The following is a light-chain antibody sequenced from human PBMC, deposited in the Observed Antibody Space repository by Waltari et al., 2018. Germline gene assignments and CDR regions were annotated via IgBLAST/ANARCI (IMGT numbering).Light chain of an antibody. CDR1: TSNIGSNY. V-gene: IGLV1-47*01. J-gene: IGLJ3*02. CDR2: RNN. CDR3: ATWDDSLSGPRV. Sequence: QSVLTQPPSASGTPGQRVTISCSGSTSNIGSNYVYWYQQLPGTAPKLLIYRNNHGPSGGPDRFSGSKAGTSASLAISGLRSGDEADYFCATWDDSLSGPRVFGGGTRLTV.